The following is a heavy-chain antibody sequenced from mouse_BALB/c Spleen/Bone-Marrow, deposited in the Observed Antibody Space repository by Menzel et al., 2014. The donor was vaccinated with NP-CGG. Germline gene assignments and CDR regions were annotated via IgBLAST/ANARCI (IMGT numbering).Heavy chain of an antibody. Sequence: EVNLVESGPELVKPGASMKISCKASGYSFTGXTXNWVKQSHXKNLEWIGLINXXNGGTSYNQKFKGKATLTVDKSSXTAYMEFLSLTSEDSAVYYCASYYGSSWYFDVWGAGTTVTVSS. J-gene: IGHJ1*01. V-gene: IGHV1-26*01. CDR3: ASYYGSSWYFDV. D-gene: IGHD1-1*01. CDR2: INXXNGGT. CDR1: GYSFTGXT.